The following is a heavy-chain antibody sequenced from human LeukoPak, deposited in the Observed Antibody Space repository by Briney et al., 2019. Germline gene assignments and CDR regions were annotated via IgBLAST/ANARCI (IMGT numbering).Heavy chain of an antibody. D-gene: IGHD4-17*01. CDR1: GGSLSSGDYY. Sequence: PSETLSLTCTVSGGSLSSGDYYWSWIRQPPGKGLEWIGYIYYSGSTYYNPSLKSRVTISVDTSKNQFSLKLSSVTAADTAVYYCASGSTYYGDYDYWGQGTLVTVSS. CDR2: IYYSGST. J-gene: IGHJ4*02. V-gene: IGHV4-30-4*01. CDR3: ASGSTYYGDYDY.